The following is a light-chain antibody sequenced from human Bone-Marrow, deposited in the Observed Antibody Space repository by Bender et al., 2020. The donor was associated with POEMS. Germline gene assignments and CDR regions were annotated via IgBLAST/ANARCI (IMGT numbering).Light chain of an antibody. Sequence: QSVLTQPPSASGTPGQRVTISCSGGSSNIGAHAVNWYQHLPGTAPKLLIYSSHRRPSGVPDRFSGSRSGTSASLAISELQSEDEADYYCAVWDNSLNSWVFGGGTKLTVL. V-gene: IGLV1-44*01. J-gene: IGLJ3*02. CDR1: SSNIGAHA. CDR2: SSH. CDR3: AVWDNSLNSWV.